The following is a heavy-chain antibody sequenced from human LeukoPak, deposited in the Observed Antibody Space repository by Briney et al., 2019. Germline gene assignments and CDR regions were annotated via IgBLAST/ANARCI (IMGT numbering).Heavy chain of an antibody. Sequence: SETLSLTCTVSGGSISSSSYYWGWIRQPPGKGLEWIGSIYYSGSTYYNPSLKSRVTISVDTSKNQFSLKLSSVTAADTAVYYCARDTLTFGGVIPSQKKAKNKQFDYWGQGTLVTVSS. V-gene: IGHV4-39*07. CDR3: ARDTLTFGGVIPSQKKAKNKQFDY. CDR2: IYYSGST. D-gene: IGHD3-16*02. J-gene: IGHJ4*02. CDR1: GGSISSSSYY.